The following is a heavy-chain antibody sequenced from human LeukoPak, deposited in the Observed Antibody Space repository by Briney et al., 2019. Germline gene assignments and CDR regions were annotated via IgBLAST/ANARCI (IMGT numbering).Heavy chain of an antibody. V-gene: IGHV4-39*01. D-gene: IGHD3-16*02. J-gene: IGHJ4*02. Sequence: SETLSLTCTVSGGSISSPTYYWAWIRQPPGQELEWIKTIHYSGSTYDNPSLKSRFNMSVDTSKNQFFLKLSSVTAADTAVYYCARLGGYHDPPDYWGQGTLLSVFS. CDR3: ARLGGYHDPPDY. CDR1: GGSISSPTYY. CDR2: IHYSGST.